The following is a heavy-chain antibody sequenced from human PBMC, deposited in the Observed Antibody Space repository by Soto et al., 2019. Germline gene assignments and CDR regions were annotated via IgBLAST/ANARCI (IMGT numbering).Heavy chain of an antibody. CDR2: ISYDGSNK. CDR3: ARDRLRYNWNDFPYYYYGMDV. CDR1: GFTFSSYA. D-gene: IGHD1-1*01. J-gene: IGHJ6*02. Sequence: QVQLVESGGGVVQPGRSLRLSCAASGFTFSSYAMHWVRQAPGKGLEWVAVISYDGSNKYYADSVKGRFTISRDNSQNTLYLQMNSLGAEDTAVYYCARDRLRYNWNDFPYYYYGMDVWGQGTTVTVSS. V-gene: IGHV3-30-3*01.